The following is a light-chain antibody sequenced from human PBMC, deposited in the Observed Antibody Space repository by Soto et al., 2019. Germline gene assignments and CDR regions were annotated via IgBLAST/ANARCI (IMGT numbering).Light chain of an antibody. Sequence: DIQMTQSPSSLSASVGDRVTITCRASQSISSHLNWYQQKPGKAPNLLIYAAFSLHSGVPSRFSGSGSRTDFTLTISSLQPGDFASYYCQQSYNTPYTFGQGTKLDI. CDR1: QSISSH. CDR3: QQSYNTPYT. CDR2: AAF. V-gene: IGKV1-39*01. J-gene: IGKJ2*01.